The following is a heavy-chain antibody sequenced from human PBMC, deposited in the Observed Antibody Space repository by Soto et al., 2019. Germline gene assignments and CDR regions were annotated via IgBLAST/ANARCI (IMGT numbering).Heavy chain of an antibody. J-gene: IGHJ6*02. V-gene: IGHV1-69*01. D-gene: IGHD1-1*01. CDR2: IIPIFGPA. Sequence: QVQLVQSGAEVKKPGSSVKVSCKASGDSFNNDGVNWVRQAPGQGLEWMGGIIPIFGPANFAKKFQGRVTITADESTTTAYMELSSLTSEDTAVYYCATGSFTSTGGRIGYHYNAMDVWGQGTTVTVSS. CDR3: ATGSFTSTGGRIGYHYNAMDV. CDR1: GDSFNNDG.